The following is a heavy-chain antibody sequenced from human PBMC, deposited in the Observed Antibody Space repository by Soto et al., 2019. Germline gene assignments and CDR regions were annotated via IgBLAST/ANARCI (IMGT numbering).Heavy chain of an antibody. V-gene: IGHV3-23*01. D-gene: IGHD3-22*01. CDR3: AKDQSNSNPLYYFDF. Sequence: PWGSLRLSCAASGFTFSIYAMTWVRQSPGKGLEWVSSMSRTGDNTYYADSVKGRFTISRDNSKNTLYLQMNSLRAEDTAIYYCAKDQSNSNPLYYFDFWGPGTLVTVPQ. CDR1: GFTFSIYA. CDR2: MSRTGDNT. J-gene: IGHJ4*02.